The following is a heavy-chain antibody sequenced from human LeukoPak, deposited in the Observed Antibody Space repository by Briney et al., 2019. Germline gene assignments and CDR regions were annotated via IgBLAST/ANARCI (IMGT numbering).Heavy chain of an antibody. J-gene: IGHJ4*02. D-gene: IGHD4-17*01. Sequence: ASVKVSCKASGYTFTSYDINWVRQATGHGLEWMGWMNPNSGNTGYAQKFQGRVTITRNTSISTAYMELSSLRSEDTAVYYCAREREGPYGYLDYWGQGTLVTVSS. CDR1: GYTFTSYD. V-gene: IGHV1-8*03. CDR2: MNPNSGNT. CDR3: AREREGPYGYLDY.